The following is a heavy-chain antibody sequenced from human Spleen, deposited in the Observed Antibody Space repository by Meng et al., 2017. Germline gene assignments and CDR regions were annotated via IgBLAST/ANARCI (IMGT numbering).Heavy chain of an antibody. CDR2: INPSTGGT. CDR3: AREAYRSGWSHFDP. CDR1: GYTFTDFY. J-gene: IGHJ5*02. D-gene: IGHD6-19*01. Sequence: QVQLVQSGTEVKKPGATVKVSCKASGYTFTDFYIHWVRQAPGQGLEWIGWINPSTGGTKYAQKFQGRVTMTRDTSISTAYMELSSLRPDDTAVYYCAREAYRSGWSHFDPWGQGTLVTVSS. V-gene: IGHV1-2*02.